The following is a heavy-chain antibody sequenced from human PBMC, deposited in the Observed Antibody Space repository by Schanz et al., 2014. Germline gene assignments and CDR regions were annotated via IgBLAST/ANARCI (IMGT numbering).Heavy chain of an antibody. CDR1: GFIFSSYG. V-gene: IGHV3-33*01. D-gene: IGHD3-10*01. CDR2: IWYDGSNK. CDR3: ARANYRRKINFDY. Sequence: QVQLVESGGGMVQPGGSLRLSCAASGFIFSSYGLHWVRQAPGKGLEWVAFIWYDGSNKYYADSVKGRFTISRDNSKNTLYLQMNSLRAEDTAVYYCARANYRRKINFDYWGRGTLVTVSS. J-gene: IGHJ4*02.